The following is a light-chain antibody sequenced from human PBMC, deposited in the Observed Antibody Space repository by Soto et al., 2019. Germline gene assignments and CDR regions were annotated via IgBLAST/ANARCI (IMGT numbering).Light chain of an antibody. V-gene: IGLV2-8*01. Sequence: QSALTQPASVSGSPGQSITISCTGTSSDVGGYKYVSWYQKHPGKAPKLMIYEVSKRPSGVPDRFSGSKSGNTASLTVSGLQPEDEADYYCSSYAGSNKSVFGTGTKLTVL. CDR3: SSYAGSNKSV. CDR1: SSDVGGYKY. CDR2: EVS. J-gene: IGLJ1*01.